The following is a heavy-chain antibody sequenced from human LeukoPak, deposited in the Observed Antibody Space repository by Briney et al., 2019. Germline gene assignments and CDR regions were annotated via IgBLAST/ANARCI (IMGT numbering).Heavy chain of an antibody. D-gene: IGHD3-16*01. CDR2: INPSSGST. Sequence: ASVKVSCKASGYTFTTYYMHWVRPAPGQGLEWMGIINPSSGSTSYAQKFKGRVTMTTDTSTSTAYMELRSLRSDDTAVYYCARARVITFGGVLDYWGQGTLVTVSS. CDR1: GYTFTTYY. J-gene: IGHJ4*02. V-gene: IGHV1-46*01. CDR3: ARARVITFGGVLDY.